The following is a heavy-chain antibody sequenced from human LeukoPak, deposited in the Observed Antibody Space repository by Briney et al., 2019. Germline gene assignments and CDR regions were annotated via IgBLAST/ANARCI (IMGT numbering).Heavy chain of an antibody. Sequence: QSGGSLRLSCAVSGFTFSNYWMYWVRQGPGKGLVWVPRINSDGSSISYADSVKGRFTISRDNAKNTLFLQMNSLRVEDTAVYYCASAEVIQYGMDVWGQGTTVTVSS. J-gene: IGHJ6*02. CDR3: ASAEVIQYGMDV. CDR1: GFTFSNYW. V-gene: IGHV3-74*01. D-gene: IGHD3-16*02. CDR2: INSDGSSI.